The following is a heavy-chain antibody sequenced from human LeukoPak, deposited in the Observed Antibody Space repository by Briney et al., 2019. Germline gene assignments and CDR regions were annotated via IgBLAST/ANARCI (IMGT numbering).Heavy chain of an antibody. Sequence: GGSLRLSCAASGFTFSSYGMHWVRQAPGKGLEWVSGIFGKNGAKGHADSVKGRFTISRDNANNSLYLQMNSLRPDDTALYYCTYDNSPGGLEYWGQGTLVTVSS. CDR2: IFGKNGAK. CDR1: GFTFSSYG. V-gene: IGHV3-9*01. CDR3: TYDNSPGGLEY. J-gene: IGHJ4*02. D-gene: IGHD2-8*02.